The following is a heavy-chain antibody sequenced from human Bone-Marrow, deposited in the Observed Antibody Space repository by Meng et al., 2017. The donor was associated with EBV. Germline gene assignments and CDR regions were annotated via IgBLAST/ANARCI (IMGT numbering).Heavy chain of an antibody. CDR1: GGTFSSYA. D-gene: IGHD4-17*01. CDR3: ARDTHDYGDLTFFDY. CDR2: IIPIFGTA. Sequence: QVQLARFGDEGKKPGSPGKVSCKASGGTFSSYAISWVRQAPGQGLEWMGGIIPIFGTANYAQKFQGRVTITADKSTSTAYMELSSLRSEDTAVYYCARDTHDYGDLTFFDYWGQGTLVTVSS. J-gene: IGHJ4*02. V-gene: IGHV1-69*06.